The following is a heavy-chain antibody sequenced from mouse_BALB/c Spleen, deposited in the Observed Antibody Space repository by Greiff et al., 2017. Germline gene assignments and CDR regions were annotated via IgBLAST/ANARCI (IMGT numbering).Heavy chain of an antibody. D-gene: IGHD2-3*01. CDR2: IWAGGST. Sequence: VQRVESGPGLVAPSQSLSITCTVSGFSLTSYGVHWVRQPPGKGLEWLGVIWAGGSTNYNSALMSRLSISKDNSKSQVFLKMNSLQTDDTAMYYCARRDGYRGYAMDYWGQGTSVTVSS. J-gene: IGHJ4*01. CDR1: GFSLTSYG. CDR3: ARRDGYRGYAMDY. V-gene: IGHV2-9*02.